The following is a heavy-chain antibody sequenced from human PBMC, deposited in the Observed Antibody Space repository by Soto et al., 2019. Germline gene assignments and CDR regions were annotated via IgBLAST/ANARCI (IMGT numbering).Heavy chain of an antibody. CDR3: ARLGSSGWYQGSYFDY. CDR2: IKSSRST. D-gene: IGHD6-19*01. V-gene: IGHV4-39*01. J-gene: IGHJ4*02. CDR1: GGSITRNDHY. Sequence: QLQLQESGPGLVRPSETLSLICTVSGGSITRNDHYWGWIRQSPGKGLEWIGDIKSSRSTNYNLSLKSRVSMSVETSKNQFSLKMNSVTAADTAVYYCARLGSSGWYQGSYFDYWGQGTLVTVSS.